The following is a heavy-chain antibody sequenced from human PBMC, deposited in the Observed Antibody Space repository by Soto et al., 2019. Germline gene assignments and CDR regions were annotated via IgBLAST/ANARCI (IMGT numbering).Heavy chain of an antibody. V-gene: IGHV3-30*18. J-gene: IGHJ6*02. CDR1: GFTFSSCG. CDR3: AKERDHYYDGLDV. Sequence: QVQLVESGGGVVQPGRSLRLSCAASGFTFSSCGMHWVRQAPGKGLEWVALISYDGINKYYADAVKGRFTISTDNSKNTLYLQVNSLRGEDTAVYYCAKERDHYYDGLDVWGQGTTVPVSS. CDR2: ISYDGINK.